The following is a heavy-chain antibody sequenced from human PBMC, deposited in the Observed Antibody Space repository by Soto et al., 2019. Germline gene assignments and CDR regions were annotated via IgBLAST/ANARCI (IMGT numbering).Heavy chain of an antibody. CDR3: ARGTYSGSYPCDY. CDR2: IYYSGST. Sequence: SETLSLTCTVSGGSVSSTNYYWSWIRQPPGKGLEWIGYIYYSGSTNYNPSLKSRITISVDTSKNQFSLKLSSVTAADTAVYYCARGTYSGSYPCDYWGQGTLVTVSS. J-gene: IGHJ4*02. CDR1: GGSVSSTNYY. V-gene: IGHV4-61*01. D-gene: IGHD1-26*01.